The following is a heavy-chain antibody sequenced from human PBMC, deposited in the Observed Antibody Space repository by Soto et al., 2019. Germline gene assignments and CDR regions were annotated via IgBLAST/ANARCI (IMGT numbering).Heavy chain of an antibody. Sequence: EVQLVQSGAEVKKPGESLRISCQGSGYSFTSSWISWVRQMPGEGLEWMGRIDPSDSYINYSPSFQGRVTMSADKSISTAYLQWSSLKASDTAMYYCARRGCRSSFFYDSWGQGTLVTVSS. CDR2: IDPSDSYI. J-gene: IGHJ4*02. V-gene: IGHV5-10-1*03. D-gene: IGHD6-6*01. CDR1: GYSFTSSW. CDR3: ARRGCRSSFFYDS.